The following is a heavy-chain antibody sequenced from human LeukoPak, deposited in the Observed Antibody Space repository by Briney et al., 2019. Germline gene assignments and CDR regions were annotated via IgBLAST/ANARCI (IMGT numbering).Heavy chain of an antibody. CDR2: ISSNGGST. D-gene: IGHD6-13*01. J-gene: IGHJ4*02. CDR1: GFTFSSYA. CDR3: ARVIAAALRGPLDY. V-gene: IGHV3-64*01. Sequence: GGSLRLSCAASGFTFSSYAMHWVRQAPGKGLEYVSAISSNGGSTYYANSVKGRFTISRDNSKNTLYLQMGSLRAEDMAVYYCARVIAAALRGPLDYWGQGTLVTVSS.